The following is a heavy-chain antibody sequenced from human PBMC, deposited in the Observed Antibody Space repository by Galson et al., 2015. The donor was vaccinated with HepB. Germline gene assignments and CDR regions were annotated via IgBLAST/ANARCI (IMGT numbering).Heavy chain of an antibody. D-gene: IGHD2-21*01. CDR2: ITWNGDNI. V-gene: IGHV3-9*01. J-gene: IGHJ6*03. CDR1: GFIFDDYA. Sequence: SLRLSCAVSGFIFDDYAMHWVRQPPGKGLEWVSSITWNGDNIGYAVSVKGRFTISRDNAKNSLYLKMNSLRPEDTALYYCAKGGCSGDCYSYYYYYMDVWGKGTTVTVSS. CDR3: AKGGCSGDCYSYYYYYMDV.